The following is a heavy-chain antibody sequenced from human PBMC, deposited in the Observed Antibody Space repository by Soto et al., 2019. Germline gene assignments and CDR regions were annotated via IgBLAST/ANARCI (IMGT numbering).Heavy chain of an antibody. CDR2: ISYDGSNK. J-gene: IGHJ6*02. Sequence: PGGSLRLSCAASGFTFSSYSMHWVRQAPGKGLGWVAVISYDGSNKYYADPVKGRFTISRDNSKNTQYLQMDSLRPDDTALYYCARGRISHRCLDVWGQGTTVTVSS. D-gene: IGHD2-8*01. CDR1: GFTFSSYS. V-gene: IGHV3-30-3*01. CDR3: ARGRISHRCLDV.